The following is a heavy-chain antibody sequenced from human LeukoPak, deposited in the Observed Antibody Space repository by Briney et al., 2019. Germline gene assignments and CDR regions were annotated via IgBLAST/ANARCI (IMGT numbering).Heavy chain of an antibody. CDR2: ISAYNGNT. CDR1: GYTFTSYG. J-gene: IGHJ6*02. CDR3: ARACSSTSCLYYYGMDV. V-gene: IGHV1-18*01. D-gene: IGHD2-2*01. Sequence: GASVKVSCKASGYTFTSYGISWVRQAPGQGLEWMGWISAYNGNTNYAQKHQGRVTMTTDTSTSTAYMELRSLRSDDTAVYYCARACSSTSCLYYYGMDVWGQGTTVTVSS.